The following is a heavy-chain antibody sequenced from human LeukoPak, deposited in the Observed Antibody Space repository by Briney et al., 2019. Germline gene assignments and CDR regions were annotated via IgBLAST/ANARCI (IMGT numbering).Heavy chain of an antibody. CDR1: GGSISSSTW. J-gene: IGHJ4*02. CDR2: IFHSGST. V-gene: IGHV4-4*02. CDR3: ASGGLVSRFLDH. D-gene: IGHD3-3*01. Sequence: SETLSLTCAVSGGSISSSTWWTWVRQPPGKGLEWIGEIFHSGSTNSNPSLKSRLTMSGDESKHEFSLKLTSVTAADTAVYYCASGGLVSRFLDHWGQGILVTVSS.